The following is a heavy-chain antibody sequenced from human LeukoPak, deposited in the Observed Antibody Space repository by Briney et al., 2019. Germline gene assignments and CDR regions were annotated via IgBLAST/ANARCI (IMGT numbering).Heavy chain of an antibody. J-gene: IGHJ3*02. D-gene: IGHD3-3*01. Sequence: GGSLRLSCAASGFTFSSYSMNWVRQAPGKGLEWVSSISSSSSYIYYADSVKGRFTISRDNAKNSLYLQMDSLRAEDTAVYYCARVRDKSGYYSRNKNAFDIWGQGTMVTVSS. CDR3: ARVRDKSGYYSRNKNAFDI. CDR2: ISSSSSYI. V-gene: IGHV3-21*01. CDR1: GFTFSSYS.